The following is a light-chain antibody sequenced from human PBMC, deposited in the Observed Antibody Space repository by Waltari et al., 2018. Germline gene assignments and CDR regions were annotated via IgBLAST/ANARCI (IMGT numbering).Light chain of an antibody. V-gene: IGLV2-14*01. J-gene: IGLJ2*01. CDR3: SSYTSSSTGVV. Sequence: QSALTQPASVSGSPGQSITIPCTGTSTDVGGYNYVSWYQQHPGKAPKLMIYDVSNRPSGVSNRFSGSKSGNTASPTISGLQAEDEADYYCSSYTSSSTGVVFGGGTKLTVL. CDR1: STDVGGYNY. CDR2: DVS.